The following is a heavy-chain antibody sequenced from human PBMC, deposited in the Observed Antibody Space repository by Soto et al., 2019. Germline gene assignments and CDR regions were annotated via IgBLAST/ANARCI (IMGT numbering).Heavy chain of an antibody. CDR3: ARGAFCGGAPGCRDMDV. CDR2: ISAYNGNT. CDR1: GYTFISHS. V-gene: IGHV1-18*01. Sequence: QIQLVQSGGEVKKPGASVKASCRSSGYTFISHSITWVRQAPGQGLEWMGRISAYNGNTNYAQKLQGRVTMTTDTSTNTAYMELRSLRSDDTAVYYCARGAFCGGAPGCRDMDVWGQGTTVTVSS. D-gene: IGHD2-21*01. J-gene: IGHJ6*02.